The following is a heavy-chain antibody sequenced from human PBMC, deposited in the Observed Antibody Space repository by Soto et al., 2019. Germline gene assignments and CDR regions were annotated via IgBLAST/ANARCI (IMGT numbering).Heavy chain of an antibody. CDR2: IYYSGST. Sequence: QVQLQESGPGLVKPSETLSLTCTVSGGSVSSGSYYWSWIRQPPGKGLEWIGYIYYSGSTNYNPSLKSRVTISVDSSKTQFSLKLSSVTAADTAVYYCARPLYSYGPMDVWGQGTTVTVSS. J-gene: IGHJ6*02. CDR1: GGSVSSGSYY. V-gene: IGHV4-61*01. D-gene: IGHD5-18*01. CDR3: ARPLYSYGPMDV.